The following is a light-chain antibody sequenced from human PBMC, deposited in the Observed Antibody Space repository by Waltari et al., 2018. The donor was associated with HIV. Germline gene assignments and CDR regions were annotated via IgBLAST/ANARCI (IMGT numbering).Light chain of an antibody. V-gene: IGLV2-18*02. CDR2: EVS. CDR3: SSYTSSNTFVV. Sequence: QSALTQPPSVSGSPGQSVTISCTGTSSDVGNYNRFSWYQQPPGSAPKLMIYEVSKRPSGVPRRFSGSKSGNTASLTISGLQAEDEADYYCSSYTSSNTFVVFGGGTKLTVL. J-gene: IGLJ2*01. CDR1: SSDVGNYNR.